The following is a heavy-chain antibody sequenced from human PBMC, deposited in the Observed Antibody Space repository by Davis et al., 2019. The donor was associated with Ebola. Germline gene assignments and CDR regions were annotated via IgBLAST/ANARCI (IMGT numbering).Heavy chain of an antibody. D-gene: IGHD3-22*01. CDR1: GGSISSYY. J-gene: IGHJ4*02. CDR3: ASRTMIGSRGYFDY. CDR2: IYYSGST. Sequence: SETLSLTCTVSGGSISSYYWGWNRQPPGKGLEWIGSIYYSGSTYYNPSLKSRVTISVDTSKNQFSLKLSSVTAADTAVYYRASRTMIGSRGYFDYWGQGTLVTVSS. V-gene: IGHV4-39*01.